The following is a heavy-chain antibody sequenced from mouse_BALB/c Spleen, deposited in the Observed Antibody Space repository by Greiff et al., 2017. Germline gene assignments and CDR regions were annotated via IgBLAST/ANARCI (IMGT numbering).Heavy chain of an antibody. CDR1: GFTFSSYA. Sequence: EVKVVESGGGLVKPGGSLKLSCAASGFTFSSYAMSWVRQSPEKRLEWVAEISSGGSYTYYPDTVTGRFTISRDNAKNTLYLEMSSLRSEDTAMYYCARAASYYRYFDYWGQGTTLTVSS. V-gene: IGHV5-9-4*01. D-gene: IGHD2-12*01. CDR2: ISSGGSYT. J-gene: IGHJ2*01. CDR3: ARAASYYRYFDY.